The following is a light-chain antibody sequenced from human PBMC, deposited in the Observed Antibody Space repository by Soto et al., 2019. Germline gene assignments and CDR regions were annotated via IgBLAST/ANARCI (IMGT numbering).Light chain of an antibody. J-gene: IGKJ1*01. V-gene: IGKV3-20*01. Sequence: EIVLTQSPGTLSLSPGERATLSCRASQSVGSSYLAWYQQEPGQAPRLLIYGASSRATGIPDRFSGSGSGTDFTLTISRLEPEDFAVYYCQQYGSSPPWTFGQGTKVDIK. CDR2: GAS. CDR1: QSVGSSY. CDR3: QQYGSSPPWT.